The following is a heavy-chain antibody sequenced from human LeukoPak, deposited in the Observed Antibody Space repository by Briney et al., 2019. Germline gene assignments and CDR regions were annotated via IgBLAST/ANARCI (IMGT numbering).Heavy chain of an antibody. CDR3: TTYYYGSGSYYNDNWFDP. J-gene: IGHJ5*02. CDR2: IKNKRDGGTT. Sequence: GGSLRLSCAGSGFTFSNAWMSWVRQAPGKGLEWVGRIKNKRDGGTTDYAAPVKGRFTISRDDSINTLYLQMNSLKTEDTAVYYCTTYYYGSGSYYNDNWFDPWGQGTLVTVSS. V-gene: IGHV3-15*01. D-gene: IGHD3-10*01. CDR1: GFTFSNAW.